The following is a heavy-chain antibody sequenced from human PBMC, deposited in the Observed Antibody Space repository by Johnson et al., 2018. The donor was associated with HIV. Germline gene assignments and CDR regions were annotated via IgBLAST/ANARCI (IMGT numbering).Heavy chain of an antibody. D-gene: IGHD3-10*01. J-gene: IGHJ3*02. V-gene: IGHV3-30-3*01. Sequence: QVPLVEPGGGVVQPGRSLRLSCAASGFTFSSYAMHWVRQAPGKGLEWVAVISYDGSNKYYADSVKGRFPISRDNSKNTLYLQMNSLRAEDTAVYYCARSGYGSGSTHDAFDIWGQGTMVTVSS. CDR3: ARSGYGSGSTHDAFDI. CDR1: GFTFSSYA. CDR2: ISYDGSNK.